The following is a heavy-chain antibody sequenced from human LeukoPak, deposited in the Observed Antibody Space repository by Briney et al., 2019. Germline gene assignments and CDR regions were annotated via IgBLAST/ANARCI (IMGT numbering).Heavy chain of an antibody. V-gene: IGHV4-34*01. CDR3: ARHRRRLIAAAGTHWFDP. CDR2: INHSGST. J-gene: IGHJ5*02. Sequence: SETLSLTCAVYGGSFSGYYWSWIRKPPAKGLEWIGEINHSGSTNYNPSLRSRVTISVDTSKNQFSLKLSSVTAADTAVYYCARHRRRLIAAAGTHWFDPWGQGTLVTVSS. CDR1: GGSFSGYY. D-gene: IGHD6-13*01.